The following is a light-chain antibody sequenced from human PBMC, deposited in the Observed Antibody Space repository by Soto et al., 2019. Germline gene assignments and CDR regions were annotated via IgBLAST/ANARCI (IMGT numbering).Light chain of an antibody. V-gene: IGKV1-5*03. J-gene: IGKJ1*01. CDR1: QSISSW. Sequence: DIQMTQSPSTLSASVGDRVTITCRASQSISSWLAWYQQKPGKAPKLLIYKAASLESRIPSRFSGSGSGTVFTLTISSLQPDDFASYYCQQYSSYWTFGQGTKVEIK. CDR3: QQYSSYWT. CDR2: KAA.